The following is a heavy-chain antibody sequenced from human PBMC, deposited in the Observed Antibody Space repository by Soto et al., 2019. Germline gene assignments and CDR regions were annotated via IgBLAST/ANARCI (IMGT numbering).Heavy chain of an antibody. V-gene: IGHV1-69*01. CDR3: ARAKRYRTNGVCQYHFDY. CDR2: IIPIFGTA. J-gene: IGHJ4*02. Sequence: QVQLVQSGAEVKKPGSSVKVSCKASRGTFSSYAISWVRQAPGQGLEWMGGIIPIFGTANYAQKFQGRVTISADESTSTAYMELSSLRSEDTAVYYCARAKRYRTNGVCQYHFDYWGQRTLVTVSS. CDR1: RGTFSSYA. D-gene: IGHD2-8*01.